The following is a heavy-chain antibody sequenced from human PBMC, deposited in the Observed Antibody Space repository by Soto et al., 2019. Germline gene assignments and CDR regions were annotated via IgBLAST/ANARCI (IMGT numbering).Heavy chain of an antibody. CDR2: IYYSGRT. J-gene: IGHJ4*02. CDR1: GGSISSGGYY. Sequence: QVQLQESGPGLVKPSQTLSLICTVSGGSISSGGYYWSWIRQHPGKGLEWIGYIYYSGRTYYNPSLKSRVTISVDTSKNQSSLKLTSVTAADTAVYYCARDWGRDGCFDYWGQGTLVTVSS. CDR3: ARDWGRDGCFDY. V-gene: IGHV4-31*03. D-gene: IGHD3-16*01.